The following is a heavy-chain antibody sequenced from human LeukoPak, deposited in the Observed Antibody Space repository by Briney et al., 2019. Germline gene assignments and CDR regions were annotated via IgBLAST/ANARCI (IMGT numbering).Heavy chain of an antibody. CDR3: ARQDTAMGPYFDY. D-gene: IGHD5-18*01. CDR2: IYTSGST. Sequence: SETLSLTCTVSGGSISSYYWSWIRQPPGKGLGWIGYIYTSGSTNYNPSLKSRVTISVDTSKNQFSLKLSSVTAADTAVYYCARQDTAMGPYFDYWGQGTLVTVSS. J-gene: IGHJ4*02. CDR1: GGSISSYY. V-gene: IGHV4-4*09.